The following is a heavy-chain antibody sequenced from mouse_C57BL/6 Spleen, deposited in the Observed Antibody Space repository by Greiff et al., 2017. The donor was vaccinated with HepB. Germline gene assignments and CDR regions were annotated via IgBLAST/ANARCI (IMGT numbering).Heavy chain of an antibody. CDR2: IDPSDSET. J-gene: IGHJ2*01. CDR3: ARWYYGRGDY. Sequence: QVQLQQPGAELVRPGSSVKLSCKASGYTFTSYWMHWVKQRPIQGLEWIGNIDPSDSETHYNQKFKDKATLTVDKSSSTAYMQRSSLTSEDSAVYYCARWYYGRGDYWGQGTTLTVSS. D-gene: IGHD1-1*01. CDR1: GYTFTSYW. V-gene: IGHV1-52*01.